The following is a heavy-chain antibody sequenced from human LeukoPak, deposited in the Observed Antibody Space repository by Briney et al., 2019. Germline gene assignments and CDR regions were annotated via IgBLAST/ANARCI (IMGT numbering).Heavy chain of an antibody. CDR3: TTDGGIAVRPLFDY. D-gene: IGHD6-19*01. V-gene: IGHV3-15*01. J-gene: IGHJ4*02. CDR2: IKGKSDGGTT. CDR1: GVTFRNAW. Sequence: GGTPRLSCAASGVTFRNAWMSWVRQDPGRGWVWVGHIKGKSDGGTTDYAAPVKGRFIFSRDDSKTTHYLQMNSLRTEDTAVYYCTTDGGIAVRPLFDYWGQGTLVTVSS.